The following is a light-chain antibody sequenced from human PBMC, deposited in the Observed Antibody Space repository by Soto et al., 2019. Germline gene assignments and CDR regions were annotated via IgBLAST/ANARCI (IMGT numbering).Light chain of an antibody. J-gene: IGKJ1*01. V-gene: IGKV3-20*01. CDR2: DAS. CDR1: QTVRNNY. Sequence: EFVLTQSPGTLSLSPGERATLSCRASQTVRNNYLAWYQQKPGQAPRLLIYDASSRATGIPDRFSGGGSGTDFTLNISRLEPEDFAVYYCQQYGGSPVTFGQGTKVDIK. CDR3: QQYGGSPVT.